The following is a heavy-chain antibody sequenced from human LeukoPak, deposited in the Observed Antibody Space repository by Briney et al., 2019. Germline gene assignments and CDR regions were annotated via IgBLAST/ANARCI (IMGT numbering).Heavy chain of an antibody. CDR1: GGSISSYY. CDR2: IYYSGST. V-gene: IGHV4-59*08. Sequence: WETLSLTCSVSGGSISSYYWSWIRQPPGEGLGWSGYIYYSGSTNYNPSLKSRVSISVATSKTQSPLKLSSVTAADTAVYYCARHTGYYDILTGIYYYYMDVWGKGTTVTVSS. J-gene: IGHJ6*03. D-gene: IGHD3-9*01. CDR3: ARHTGYYDILTGIYYYYMDV.